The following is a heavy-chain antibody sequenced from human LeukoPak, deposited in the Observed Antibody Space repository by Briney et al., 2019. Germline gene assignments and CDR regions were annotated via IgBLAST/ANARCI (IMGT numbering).Heavy chain of an antibody. CDR1: GFTFSSYA. CDR2: ISDDSSFT. Sequence: GGSLRLSCAASGFTFSSYAMNWVRQAPGKGLECISTISDDSSFTYYADSVKGRSAISRDDSKNTLYLQMNNLKVEDTAVYYCAKGRCSGVGCDSFHSWGQGALVTVSS. D-gene: IGHD2-15*01. V-gene: IGHV3-23*01. CDR3: AKGRCSGVGCDSFHS. J-gene: IGHJ4*02.